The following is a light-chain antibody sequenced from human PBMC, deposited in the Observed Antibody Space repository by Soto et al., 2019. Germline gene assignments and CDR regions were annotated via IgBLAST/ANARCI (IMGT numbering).Light chain of an antibody. CDR1: QSVSSY. V-gene: IGKV3-11*01. J-gene: IGKJ4*01. Sequence: EIVLTQSPATLSLSPGERATLSCRASQSVSSYLAWYQQKPGQAPRLLIYDASNRATGIPARFSGSGSGTDFTLTISNLEPEDFAVYYCQQRSNWPSLTFGGGSTVDIK. CDR3: QQRSNWPSLT. CDR2: DAS.